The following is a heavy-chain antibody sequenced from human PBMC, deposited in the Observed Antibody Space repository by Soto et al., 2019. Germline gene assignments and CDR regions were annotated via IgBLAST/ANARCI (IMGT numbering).Heavy chain of an antibody. CDR1: GYTFTSYG. CDR3: ARGHYYDSSGQDYYYYGMDV. J-gene: IGHJ6*02. CDR2: ISAYNGNT. Sequence: GASVKVSCKASGYTFTSYGISWVRQAPGQGLEWMGWISAYNGNTNYAQKLQGRVTMTTDTSTSTAYMELRSLRSDDTAVYYCARGHYYDSSGQDYYYYGMDVWGQGTTVTVSS. D-gene: IGHD3-22*01. V-gene: IGHV1-18*01.